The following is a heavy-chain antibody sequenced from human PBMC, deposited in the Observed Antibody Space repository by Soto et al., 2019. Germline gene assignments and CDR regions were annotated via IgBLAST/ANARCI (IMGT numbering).Heavy chain of an antibody. D-gene: IGHD5-18*01. CDR2: IYPGDSDT. CDR3: TYYCAHRPRGYSYHFDY. V-gene: IGHV5-51*01. CDR1: GYSFTSYW. J-gene: IGHJ4*02. Sequence: PGESLKISCKGSGYSFTSYWIGWVRQMPGKGLEWMGIIYPGDSDTRYSPSFQGQVTISADKSISTSKNQVVLTMINMDPVDTATYYCAHRPRGYSYHFDYWGQGTLVTVSS.